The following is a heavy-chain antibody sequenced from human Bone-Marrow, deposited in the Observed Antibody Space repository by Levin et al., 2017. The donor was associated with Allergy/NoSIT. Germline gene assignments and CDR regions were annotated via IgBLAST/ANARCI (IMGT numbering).Heavy chain of an antibody. CDR1: GFTFSDYW. J-gene: IGHJ4*02. CDR2: IKQDGSEK. V-gene: IGHV3-7*01. D-gene: IGHD3-3*01. CDR3: ARDAYTIFGAPDY. Sequence: GESLKISCAASGFTFSDYWMSWVHQAPGKGLEWVANIKQDGSEKNYVDSVKGRFTISRDNAETSLDLQMSALRVEDTAVYYCARDAYTIFGAPDYWGQGVLVTVSS.